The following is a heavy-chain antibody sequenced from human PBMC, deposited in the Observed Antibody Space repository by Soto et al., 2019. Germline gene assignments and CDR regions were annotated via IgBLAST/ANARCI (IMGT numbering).Heavy chain of an antibody. Sequence: EVQLEESGGGLIKPGESLTLSCAPSDFILSDAWMKWVRQAPGKGLEWVGRIKSKAHGATTDYAAPLKGRFTILRDDSKNTLYLQMDSVQTTETAMYYCASDRDSSGLRRYDYWGQGALVTVSS. J-gene: IGHJ4*02. CDR2: IKSKAHGATT. V-gene: IGHV3-15*07. CDR3: ASDRDSSGLRRYDY. CDR1: DFILSDAW. D-gene: IGHD3-22*01.